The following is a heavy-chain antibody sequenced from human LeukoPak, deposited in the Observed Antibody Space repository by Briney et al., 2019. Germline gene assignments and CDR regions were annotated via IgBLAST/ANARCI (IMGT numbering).Heavy chain of an antibody. CDR2: IYYSGST. J-gene: IGHJ4*02. CDR1: GGSISSSSYY. CDR3: ARHRPDYYDILTDIDY. D-gene: IGHD3-9*01. Sequence: SETLSLTCTVSGGSISSSSYYWGWIRQPPGKGLEWIGSIYYSGSTYYNPSLKSRVTISVDTSKNQFSLKLSSVTAADTAVYYCARHRPDYYDILTDIDYWGQGTLVTVSS. V-gene: IGHV4-39*01.